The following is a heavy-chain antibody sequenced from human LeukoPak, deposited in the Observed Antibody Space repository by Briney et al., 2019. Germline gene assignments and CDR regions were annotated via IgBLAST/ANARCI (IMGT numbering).Heavy chain of an antibody. CDR3: ARGGTYYDILTGSNFDS. CDR1: GYTFTADY. Sequence: ASVTVSCKVSGYTFTADYMHWVRLAPGQGLEWMGWMNPDTGGRKYAQKFQGRVTMTRDTSISTAYMELSRLSSDDTAVYYCARGGTYYDILTGSNFDSWGQGTLVTVSS. J-gene: IGHJ5*01. D-gene: IGHD3-9*01. CDR2: MNPDTGGR. V-gene: IGHV1-2*02.